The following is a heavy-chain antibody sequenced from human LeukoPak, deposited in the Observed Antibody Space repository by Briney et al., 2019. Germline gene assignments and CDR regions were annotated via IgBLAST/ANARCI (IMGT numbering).Heavy chain of an antibody. Sequence: SETLSLTCTVSGGSISSYYWSWIRQPAGKGLEWIGRIYTSGSTNYNPSLKSRVTMSVDTSKNQFSLKLSSVTAADTAAYYCARAWVTMGLTRGFDPWGQGTLVTASS. D-gene: IGHD3-10*01. J-gene: IGHJ5*02. V-gene: IGHV4-4*07. CDR2: IYTSGST. CDR3: ARAWVTMGLTRGFDP. CDR1: GGSISSYY.